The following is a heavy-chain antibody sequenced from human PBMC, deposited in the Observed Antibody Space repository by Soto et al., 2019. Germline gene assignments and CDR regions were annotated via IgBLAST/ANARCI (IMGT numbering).Heavy chain of an antibody. J-gene: IGHJ4*02. CDR2: ISYDGSNK. V-gene: IGHV3-30*18. D-gene: IGHD6-19*01. Sequence: PGGSLRLSCAASGFTFSSYGMHWVRQAPGKGLEWVAVISYDGSNKYYADSVKGRFTISRDNSKNTLYLQMNSLRAEDTAVYYCAKVGSSGWYGVDYWGQGTLVTVSS. CDR3: AKVGSSGWYGVDY. CDR1: GFTFSSYG.